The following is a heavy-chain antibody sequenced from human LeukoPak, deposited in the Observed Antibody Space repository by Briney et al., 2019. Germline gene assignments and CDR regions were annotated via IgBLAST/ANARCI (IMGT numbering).Heavy chain of an antibody. V-gene: IGHV3-43*02. J-gene: IGHJ4*02. Sequence: GGSLRLSCAASGFTFEDYAMQWVRQAPGKGLEWVSLISWDGCNTYYADSVRGRFTISRDNSKNSLYPQMNSLRTEETALYYCAKSIRGVILVGYWGQGGLVTVSS. CDR2: ISWDGCNT. CDR1: GFTFEDYA. CDR3: AKSIRGVILVGY. D-gene: IGHD3-10*01.